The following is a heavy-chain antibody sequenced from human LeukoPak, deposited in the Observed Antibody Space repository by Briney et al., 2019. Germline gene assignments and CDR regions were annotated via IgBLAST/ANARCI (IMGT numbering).Heavy chain of an antibody. Sequence: GGSLRLSCPASGFTFSSYAMSWVRQAPGKGLEWVSAISGSGGSTYYADSVKGRLTISRDNSKNTLYLQMNSLRAEDTAVYYCAKSDGYYDSSGSFYFDYWGQGTLVTVSS. J-gene: IGHJ4*02. CDR2: ISGSGGST. CDR1: GFTFSSYA. D-gene: IGHD3-22*01. CDR3: AKSDGYYDSSGSFYFDY. V-gene: IGHV3-23*01.